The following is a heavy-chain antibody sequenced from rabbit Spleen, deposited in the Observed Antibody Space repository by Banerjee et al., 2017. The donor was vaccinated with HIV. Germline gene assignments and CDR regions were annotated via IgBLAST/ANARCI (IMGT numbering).Heavy chain of an antibody. CDR2: IEPIFRRT. Sequence: QEHLVESGGGLVQPGGSLKLSCKASRFDFNSGGVSWVRQAPGKGLEWIGYIEPIFRRTYCASWVNGRFTISTHNAQNTLYLQLNSLTAADTATYFCARDLVGVIGWNFYLWGQGTLVTVS. D-gene: IGHD5-1*01. CDR1: RFDFNSGG. CDR3: ARDLVGVIGWNFYL. J-gene: IGHJ4*01. V-gene: IGHV1S47*01.